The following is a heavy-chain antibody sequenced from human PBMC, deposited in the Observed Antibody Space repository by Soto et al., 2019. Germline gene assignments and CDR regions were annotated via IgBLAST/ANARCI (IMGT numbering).Heavy chain of an antibody. V-gene: IGHV4-4*02. J-gene: IGHJ3*01. CDR2: IYHSGAT. Sequence: QVQLQESGPGLVKPSGTLSLTCAVSGASISNDNWWSWVRQPPGKGLAWIGEIYHSGATNYNPSLTSRVTISVDTSKNQFSLKLTSVTAADTAVYFCARNGYYSLDLWGQGAMVTVSS. D-gene: IGHD1-26*01. CDR3: ARNGYYSLDL. CDR1: GASISNDNW.